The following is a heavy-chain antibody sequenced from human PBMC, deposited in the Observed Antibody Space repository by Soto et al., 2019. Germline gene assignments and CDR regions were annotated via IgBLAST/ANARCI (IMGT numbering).Heavy chain of an antibody. Sequence: QVQLVQSGAEVKKPGSSVKVSCKASGGTFSSYAISWVRQAPGQGLEWMGGIIPIFGTANYAQKFQGRVTITADESTSTAYMELSRLRSEDTAVYYCARLGYCTNGVCGGDDYWGQGTLVTVSS. CDR3: ARLGYCTNGVCGGDDY. D-gene: IGHD2-8*01. J-gene: IGHJ4*02. V-gene: IGHV1-69*01. CDR1: GGTFSSYA. CDR2: IIPIFGTA.